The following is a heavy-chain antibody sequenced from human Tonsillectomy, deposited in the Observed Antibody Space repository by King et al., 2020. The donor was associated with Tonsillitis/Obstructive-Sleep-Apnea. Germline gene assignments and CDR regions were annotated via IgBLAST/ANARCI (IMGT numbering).Heavy chain of an antibody. V-gene: IGHV3-23*04. CDR2: ISGSGGST. D-gene: IGHD3-22*01. CDR3: AKEGYDSSGPFPPGAFDI. J-gene: IGHJ3*02. Sequence: QLVQSGGDLVQPGGSLRLSCAASGFTFSSYAMNWVRQAPGKGLEWVSGISGSGGSTYYADSVKGRFTISRDNSKNTLYLQMNSLRAEDTAVYYCAKEGYDSSGPFPPGAFDIWGQGTMVTVSS. CDR1: GFTFSSYA.